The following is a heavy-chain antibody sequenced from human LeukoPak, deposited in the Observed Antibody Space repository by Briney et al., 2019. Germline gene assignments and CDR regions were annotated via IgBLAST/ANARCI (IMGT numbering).Heavy chain of an antibody. CDR2: IWYDGSNK. D-gene: IGHD3-10*01. CDR3: ARQELSITMVRGVIPYYYGMDV. Sequence: GGSLRLSCAASGFNFSSYGMHWVRQAPGKGLEWVAVIWYDGSNKYYADSVKGRFTISRDNSKNTLYLQMNSLRAEDTAVYYCARQELSITMVRGVIPYYYGMDVWGKGTTVTVSS. V-gene: IGHV3-33*01. CDR1: GFNFSSYG. J-gene: IGHJ6*04.